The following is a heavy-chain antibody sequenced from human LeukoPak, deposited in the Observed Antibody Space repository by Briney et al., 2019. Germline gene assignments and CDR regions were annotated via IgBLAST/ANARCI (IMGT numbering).Heavy chain of an antibody. CDR2: MKGSEE. CDR3: TRRARYCSEGSCYSWFDP. V-gene: IGHV3-7*01. CDR1: GFTFSSYW. D-gene: IGHD2-15*01. J-gene: IGHJ5*02. Sequence: GGSLRLSCAASGFTFSSYWMSWVRQAPGKGLEWVAKMKGSEEYYVDSVQGRFTISRDNAKNSVYLQMNSLRVDDTAVYYCTRRARYCSEGSCYSWFDPWGQGTLVTVSS.